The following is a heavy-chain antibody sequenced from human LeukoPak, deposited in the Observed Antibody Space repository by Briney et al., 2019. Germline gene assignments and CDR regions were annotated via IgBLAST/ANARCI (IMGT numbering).Heavy chain of an antibody. CDR1: GFTFSSYT. CDR2: ISTSSSYK. CDR3: ARDLEDYNNYGEMAI. V-gene: IGHV3-21*01. D-gene: IGHD4-11*01. J-gene: IGHJ4*02. Sequence: GVSLRLSCAVSGFTFSSYTMHWVRQAPGKGLEWVSSISTSSSYKYYADSVRGRFTISRDNAKNSLYLQMNSLRAEDTAIYYCARDLEDYNNYGEMAIWGQGALVTVSS.